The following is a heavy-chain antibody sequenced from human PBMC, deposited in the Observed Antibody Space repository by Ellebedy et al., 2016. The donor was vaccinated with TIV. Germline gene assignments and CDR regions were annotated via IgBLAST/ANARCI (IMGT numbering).Heavy chain of an antibody. CDR3: ATGWLYYFDY. V-gene: IGHV1-24*01. CDR1: GYILTTLS. D-gene: IGHD5-24*01. Sequence: AASVKVSCKVSGYILTTLSMHWVRQAPGKGPEWMGGFDPKDGETIYAQKFQGRVTVTEDISTDTSYMELSSLRSEDTAVYYCATGWLYYFDYWGQGSLVTVSS. J-gene: IGHJ4*02. CDR2: FDPKDGET.